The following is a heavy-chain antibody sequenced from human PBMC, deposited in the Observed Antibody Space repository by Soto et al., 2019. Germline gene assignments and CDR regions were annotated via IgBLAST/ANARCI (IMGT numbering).Heavy chain of an antibody. CDR3: AKVMCSDCSPSYFYSMDV. J-gene: IGHJ6*02. Sequence: GGSPETLLCSLWVHLRYLCHELGPPGSREGAGVGRIHGTTSPYINYADSVRGRFTISRDNAKNSLYLQMNSLRAEDTAVYYCAKVMCSDCSPSYFYSMDVWGQGTTVTVSS. D-gene: IGHD2-21*02. CDR1: VHLRYLC. CDR2: GTTSPYI. V-gene: IGHV3-21*01.